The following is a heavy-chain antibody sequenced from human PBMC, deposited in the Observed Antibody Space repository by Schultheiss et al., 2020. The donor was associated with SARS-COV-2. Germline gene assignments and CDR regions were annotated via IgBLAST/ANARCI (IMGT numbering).Heavy chain of an antibody. Sequence: SETLSLTCTVSGGSINSYYWTWIRQPPGKGLEWIGNIYYSWSTNYNPSLKSRVTISVDTSNTKFSLKLSSVTAADTAVYYCARTMVADWGSFDYWGQGTLVTVSS. CDR1: GGSINSYY. CDR2: IYYSWST. V-gene: IGHV4-59*08. CDR3: ARTMVADWGSFDY. J-gene: IGHJ4*02. D-gene: IGHD4/OR15-4a*01.